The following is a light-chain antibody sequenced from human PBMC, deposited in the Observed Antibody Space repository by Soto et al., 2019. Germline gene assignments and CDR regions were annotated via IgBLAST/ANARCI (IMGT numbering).Light chain of an antibody. CDR3: QQYNNWPPKIT. Sequence: ETVLTQSPGTLSLSPGERATLSCRASQSVTNSYLAWFQQKPGQAPRLLIFGALSRATGIPDRFSGSGSGTDFTLTISRLEPEDFAVYYCQQYNNWPPKITFGQGTRLEIK. J-gene: IGKJ5*01. CDR1: QSVTNSY. CDR2: GAL. V-gene: IGKV3-20*01.